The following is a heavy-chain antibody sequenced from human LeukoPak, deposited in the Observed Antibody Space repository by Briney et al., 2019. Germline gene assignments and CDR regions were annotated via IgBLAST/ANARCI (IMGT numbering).Heavy chain of an antibody. V-gene: IGHV3-23*01. CDR2: ISDIGAST. Sequence: GGSLRLSCAASGFTFSNYAMNWVRQAPGKGLEWVSVISDIGASTYYADSVKGRFTISRDNSKNTLYLQMNSLKTEDTAVYYCTTLRRLNYYGSGSYANYWGQGTLVTVSS. CDR3: TTLRRLNYYGSGSYANY. J-gene: IGHJ4*02. CDR1: GFTFSNYA. D-gene: IGHD3-10*01.